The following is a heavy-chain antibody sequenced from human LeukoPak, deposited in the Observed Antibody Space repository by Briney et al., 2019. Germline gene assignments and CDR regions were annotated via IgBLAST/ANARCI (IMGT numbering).Heavy chain of an antibody. Sequence: GGSLRLSCAASGFPLSSYAMSWVRQAPGKGLEWVSATSSGDAGTYYADSVRGRFTISRDNSKNTLYLQMNSLRVEDAAVYYCARAPVTSCDYWGQGTLVTVSS. CDR3: ARAPVTSCDY. V-gene: IGHV3-23*01. J-gene: IGHJ4*02. D-gene: IGHD4-17*01. CDR1: GFPLSSYA. CDR2: TSSGDAGT.